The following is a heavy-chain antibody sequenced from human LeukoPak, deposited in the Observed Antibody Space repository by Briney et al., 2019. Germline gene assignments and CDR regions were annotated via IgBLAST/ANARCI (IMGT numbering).Heavy chain of an antibody. CDR3: ARPSDYGDYTDY. J-gene: IGHJ4*02. D-gene: IGHD4-17*01. CDR2: INPNSGVT. V-gene: IGHV1-2*02. CDR1: GYTFIDHY. Sequence: DSVKVSCKGSGYTFIDHYMHWVRQAPGQGLEWMAKINPNSGVTAYAERFQGRVTLTRDTSISTVYMELRTLTSGDTAVYYCARPSDYGDYTDYWGQGTLVTVSS.